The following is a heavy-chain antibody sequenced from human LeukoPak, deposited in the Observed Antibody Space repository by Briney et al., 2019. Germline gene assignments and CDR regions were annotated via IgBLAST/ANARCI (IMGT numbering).Heavy chain of an antibody. CDR1: GYTFTSYA. Sequence: ASVKVSCKASGYTFTSYAMHWVRQAPGQSLEWMGWINAGNGNTKYSQKFQGRVTITRETSASTAYMELSSLRSEDTAVYYCASPVPYYCGGDCFTAFDIWGQGTMVTVSS. V-gene: IGHV1-3*01. J-gene: IGHJ3*02. D-gene: IGHD2-21*02. CDR3: ASPVPYYCGGDCFTAFDI. CDR2: INAGNGNT.